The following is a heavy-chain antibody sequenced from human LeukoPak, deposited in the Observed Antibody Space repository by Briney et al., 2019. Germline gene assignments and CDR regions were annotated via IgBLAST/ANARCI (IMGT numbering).Heavy chain of an antibody. D-gene: IGHD2-2*01. CDR3: AREVITAGYYFDY. J-gene: IGHJ4*02. CDR2: IWYDGSNT. CDR1: GFTLSSNY. V-gene: IGHV3-33*08. Sequence: GGSLRLSCAASGFTLSSNYMSWVRQAPGKGLEWVAVIWYDGSNTYYADSVKGRFTISRDNSKNTLYLQMNSLRAEDTAVYYCAREVITAGYYFDYWGQGALVTVSS.